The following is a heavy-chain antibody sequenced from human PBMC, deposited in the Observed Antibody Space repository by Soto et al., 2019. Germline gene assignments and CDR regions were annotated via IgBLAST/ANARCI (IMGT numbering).Heavy chain of an antibody. J-gene: IGHJ6*04. CDR3: ARGAAAGVDYGMDV. Sequence: SETLSLTCSVSGGSISTYYWSWIRQPAGKGLEWIGSVYSSRNTNYNPSLNSRVTMSVDTSKKQFSLKLSSVTAADTAVYYCARGAAAGVDYGMDVWGEGTTVTVSS. D-gene: IGHD6-13*01. CDR1: GGSISTYY. CDR2: VYSSRNT. V-gene: IGHV4-4*07.